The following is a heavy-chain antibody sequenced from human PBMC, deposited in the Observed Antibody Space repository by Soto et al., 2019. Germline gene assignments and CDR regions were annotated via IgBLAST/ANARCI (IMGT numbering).Heavy chain of an antibody. V-gene: IGHV1-69*01. CDR2: IIPIFGTA. CDR3: ARARIAVAGINYYYYGMDV. Sequence: QVQLVQSGAEVKKPGSSVKVSCKASGGTFSSYAISWVRQAPGQGLEWMGGIIPIFGTANYAQKFQGRVTITADESTSTAYMALSSLRSEDTAVYYCARARIAVAGINYYYYGMDVWGQGTTVTVSS. J-gene: IGHJ6*02. CDR1: GGTFSSYA. D-gene: IGHD6-19*01.